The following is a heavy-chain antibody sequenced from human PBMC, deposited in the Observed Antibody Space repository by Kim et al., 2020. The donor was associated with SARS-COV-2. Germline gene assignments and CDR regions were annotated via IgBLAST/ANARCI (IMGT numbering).Heavy chain of an antibody. CDR2: IYTSGST. D-gene: IGHD3-10*01. CDR3: ARGDDGSGRGYAFDI. CDR1: GGSISSGSYY. Sequence: SETLSLTCTVSGGSISSGSYYWSWIRQPAGKGLEWIGRIYTSGSTNYNPSLKSRVTISVDTSKNQFSLKLSSVTAADTAVYYCARGDDGSGRGYAFDIWGQGTMVTVSS. J-gene: IGHJ3*02. V-gene: IGHV4-61*02.